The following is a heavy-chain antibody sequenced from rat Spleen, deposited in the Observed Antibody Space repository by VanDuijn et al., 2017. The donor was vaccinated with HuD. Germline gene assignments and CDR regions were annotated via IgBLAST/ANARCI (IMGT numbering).Heavy chain of an antibody. CDR2: ISYDGGST. V-gene: IGHV5-31*01. D-gene: IGHD1-11*01. CDR1: GFTFNNYW. J-gene: IGHJ2*01. Sequence: EVQLVESGGGLVQPGRSLKLSCVASGFTFNNYWMTWIRQSPGKGLEWVASISYDGGSTYYRDSVKGRFTISRDNAKSTLYLQMDSLRSEDTATYYCTTDQTTDGMTDYWGQGVMVTVSS. CDR3: TTDQTTDGMTDY.